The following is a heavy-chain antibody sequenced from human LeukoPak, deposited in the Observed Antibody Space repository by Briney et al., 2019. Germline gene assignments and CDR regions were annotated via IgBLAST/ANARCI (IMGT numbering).Heavy chain of an antibody. J-gene: IGHJ4*02. V-gene: IGHV1-2*02. CDR2: INPNSGGT. Sequence: ASVKVSCKASGYTFTGYYMHWVRQAPGQGLEWMGWINPNSGGTNYAQKFQGRVTMTRDTSISTAYMELSRLRSDDTAVYYCARDYSSSWPFGPDYWGQGTLVTVSS. D-gene: IGHD6-13*01. CDR1: GYTFTGYY. CDR3: ARDYSSSWPFGPDY.